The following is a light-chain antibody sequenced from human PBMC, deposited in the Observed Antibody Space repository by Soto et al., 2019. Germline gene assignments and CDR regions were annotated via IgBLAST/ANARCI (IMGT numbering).Light chain of an antibody. Sequence: QSVLTQPASVSGSPGQSINISCTGTSSDVGVYNYVSWYQQHPGKVPKLMIYDVSNRPSGVSNRFSGSKSGNTASLTISGLQAEDEADYYCSSYTSSSASYVFGTGTKVTV. CDR3: SSYTSSSASYV. CDR1: SSDVGVYNY. J-gene: IGLJ1*01. V-gene: IGLV2-14*01. CDR2: DVS.